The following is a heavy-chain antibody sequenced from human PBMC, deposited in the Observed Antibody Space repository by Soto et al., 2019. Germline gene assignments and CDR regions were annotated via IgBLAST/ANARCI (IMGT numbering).Heavy chain of an antibody. D-gene: IGHD6-13*01. CDR1: GFTFSSYG. J-gene: IGHJ4*02. CDR2: IWYDGSNK. V-gene: IGHV3-33*01. Sequence: GGSLRLSCAASGFTFSSYGMHWVRQAPGKGLEWVAVIWYDGSNKYYADSVKGRFTISRDNSKNTLYLQMNSLRAEDTAVYYCASFLAAAGRIFDYWGQGTLVTVSS. CDR3: ASFLAAAGRIFDY.